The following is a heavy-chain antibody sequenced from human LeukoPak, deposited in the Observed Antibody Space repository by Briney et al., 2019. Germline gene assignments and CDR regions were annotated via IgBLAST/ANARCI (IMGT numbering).Heavy chain of an antibody. J-gene: IGHJ2*01. CDR1: GGSISSGGFY. CDR3: ARATGREYNFGKYFDL. D-gene: IGHD5-18*01. V-gene: IGHV4-31*03. CDR2: IYYSGSA. Sequence: PSQTLSLTCTVSGGSISSGGFYWNWIRQHPGKGLEWIGYIYYSGSAYYNPSLKSRVTISVGTSKNQFSLKLSSVTAADTAVYYCARATGREYNFGKYFDLWGRGTLVTVSS.